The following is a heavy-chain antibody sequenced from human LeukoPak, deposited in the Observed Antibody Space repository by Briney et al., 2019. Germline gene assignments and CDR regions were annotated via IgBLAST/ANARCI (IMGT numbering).Heavy chain of an antibody. V-gene: IGHV4-30-4*01. CDR1: GGSISSGDYY. CDR2: IYYSGST. J-gene: IGHJ5*02. D-gene: IGHD3-22*01. CDR3: ARETYYYDSSGYYIGGWFDP. Sequence: SETLSLTCTVSGGSISSGDYYWSWIRQPPGKGLEWIGYIYYSGSTYYNPSLKSRVTISVDTSKNQFSLKLSSVTAADTAVYYCARETYYYDSSGYYIGGWFDPWGKGTLVTVPS.